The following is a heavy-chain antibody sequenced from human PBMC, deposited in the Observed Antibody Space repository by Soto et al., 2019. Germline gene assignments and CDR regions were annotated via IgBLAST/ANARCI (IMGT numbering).Heavy chain of an antibody. V-gene: IGHV1-69*13. J-gene: IGHJ5*02. CDR3: ARGPERSYDFWSGYYR. CDR2: IIPIFVTT. D-gene: IGHD3-3*01. Sequence: ASVKVSCKASGGTFSSYAITWVRQAPGQGLEWMGGIIPIFVTTNYAQKFQTRDTITADESTSTAYMELSGLRSEDTAVYYCARGPERSYDFWSGYYRWGQGTLVTVSS. CDR1: GGTFSSYA.